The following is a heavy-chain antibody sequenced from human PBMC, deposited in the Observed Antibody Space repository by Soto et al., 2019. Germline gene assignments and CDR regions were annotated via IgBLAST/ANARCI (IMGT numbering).Heavy chain of an antibody. CDR1: GFTFSSYG. V-gene: IGHV3-30*18. J-gene: IGHJ4*02. CDR2: ISYDGSNQ. Sequence: GGSLRLSCAAFGFTFSSYGMHWVRQAPGKGLEWVAVISYDGSNQYYADSVKGRFTISRDNSKNTLFLQMNSLRADDTAVYYCAKDQASGQGSFDSWGQGTLVTVSS. CDR3: AKDQASGQGSFDS.